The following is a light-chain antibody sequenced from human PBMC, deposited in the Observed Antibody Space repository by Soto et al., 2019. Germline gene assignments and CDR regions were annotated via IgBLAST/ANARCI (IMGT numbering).Light chain of an antibody. V-gene: IGLV1-47*01. J-gene: IGLJ2*01. CDR2: RNN. CDR1: NSNIGKNY. Sequence: QSVLPQTPSVSGTPGQTVTISCSGSNSNIGKNYVYWYRQLPGTAPKLLIYRNNQRPSGVPDRFSGSKSGTSASLAISGLRSEDEADYYCAAWDDSLSGHELFGGGTQLTVL. CDR3: AAWDDSLSGHEL.